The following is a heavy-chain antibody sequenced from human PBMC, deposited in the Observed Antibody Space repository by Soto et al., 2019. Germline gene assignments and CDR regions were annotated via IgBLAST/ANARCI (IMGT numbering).Heavy chain of an antibody. V-gene: IGHV1-69*01. Sequence: QEQLVQSGAEVRKPGSSVRVSCKDSGGLFSSYAINWVRQAPGQGLEWMGGIIPVFGSTNYAQKFQDRLTITADENTNTAYMDLSSLKSDDTAIYYCARGGSGYVWFNEFWGQGTLVTVSS. CDR2: IIPVFGST. D-gene: IGHD3-22*01. CDR1: GGLFSSYA. J-gene: IGHJ4*02. CDR3: ARGGSGYVWFNEF.